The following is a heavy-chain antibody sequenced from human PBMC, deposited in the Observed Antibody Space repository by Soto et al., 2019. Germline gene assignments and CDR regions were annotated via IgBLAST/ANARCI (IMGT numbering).Heavy chain of an antibody. Sequence: GGSLRLSCAASGFTVSSNYMSWVRQAPGKGLEWVSVIYSGGTTYYADSVKGRFTISRDNSKNTLYLQMNSQRAEHTAVYYCAGDRVVPFGIYGMDVWGRGTTVAV. V-gene: IGHV3-53*01. CDR3: AGDRVVPFGIYGMDV. CDR1: GFTVSSNY. J-gene: IGHJ6*02. D-gene: IGHD3-10*01. CDR2: IYSGGTT.